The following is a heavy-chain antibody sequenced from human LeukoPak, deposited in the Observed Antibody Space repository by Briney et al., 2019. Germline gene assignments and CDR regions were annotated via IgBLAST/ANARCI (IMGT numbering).Heavy chain of an antibody. CDR3: AKSRDGYNSAADY. J-gene: IGHJ4*02. Sequence: GGSLRLSCAASGFTLSSYAMSWVRPAPGKGLEWVSGISGSGGSTYYADPVKGRFTISRDNSKNTLYLQMNSLRAEDTAVYYCAKSRDGYNSAADYWGQGTLVTVSS. CDR1: GFTLSSYA. CDR2: ISGSGGST. V-gene: IGHV3-23*01. D-gene: IGHD5-24*01.